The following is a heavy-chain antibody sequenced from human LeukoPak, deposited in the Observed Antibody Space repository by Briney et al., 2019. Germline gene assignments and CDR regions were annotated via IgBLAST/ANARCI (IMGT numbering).Heavy chain of an antibody. J-gene: IGHJ4*02. CDR3: GYGRTGFFTLSY. V-gene: IGHV3-49*04. D-gene: IGHD5-18*01. CDR2: IRSRAYDGTT. CDR1: EVTLGDYP. Sequence: GGSLRLSCKASEVTLGDYPLNWVRQAPGKGLEWVGFIRSRAYDGTTQYAASVRGRFTISRNDSKSIAYLQMNSLKIEDTGVYYCGYGRTGFFTLSYWGPGTPVTVSS.